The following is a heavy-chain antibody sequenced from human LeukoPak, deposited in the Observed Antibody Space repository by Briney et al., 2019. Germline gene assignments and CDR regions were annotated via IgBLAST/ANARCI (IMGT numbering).Heavy chain of an antibody. CDR1: GFTFSSYW. CDR2: IKEDESEK. CDR3: ARTLHSSSWYYYYYYYMDV. V-gene: IGHV3-7*01. D-gene: IGHD6-13*01. Sequence: PGGSLRLSCAVSGFTFSSYWMSWVRQAPGNGPEWVANIKEDESEKNYVDSVKGRFTISRDSAKNSLYLQMNSLRAEDTAVYYCARTLHSSSWYYYYYYYMDVWGKGTTVTISS. J-gene: IGHJ6*03.